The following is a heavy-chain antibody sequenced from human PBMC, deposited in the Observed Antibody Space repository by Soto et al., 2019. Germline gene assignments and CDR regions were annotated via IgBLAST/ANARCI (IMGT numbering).Heavy chain of an antibody. CDR2: MNPNNGNT. CDR3: ARQYYDFWSGYNYGMDV. CDR1: GYTFTSYD. D-gene: IGHD3-3*01. Sequence: QVQLVQSGAEVKKPGASVKVSCKASGYTFTSYDINWVRQATGQGLEWMGWMNPNNGNTGYAQKFQGRVTMTRNTSISTAYMELSSLRSEDTAMYYCARQYYDFWSGYNYGMDVWGQGTTVTVSS. J-gene: IGHJ6*02. V-gene: IGHV1-8*01.